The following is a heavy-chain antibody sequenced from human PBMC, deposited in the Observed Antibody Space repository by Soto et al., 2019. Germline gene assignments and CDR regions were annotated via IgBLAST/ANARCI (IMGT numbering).Heavy chain of an antibody. CDR1: GFTFRSFA. V-gene: IGHV3-30*18. J-gene: IGHJ4*02. Sequence: GGSLRLSCEASGFTFRSFAMHWVRQAPGKGLEWVAVISYDGSEKFYADSVKGRFTISRDKSGDTLFLQMDSLRVEDTAVYYCAKAHYDFWSGTRDYFDSWGQGTLVTVSS. D-gene: IGHD3-3*01. CDR2: ISYDGSEK. CDR3: AKAHYDFWSGTRDYFDS.